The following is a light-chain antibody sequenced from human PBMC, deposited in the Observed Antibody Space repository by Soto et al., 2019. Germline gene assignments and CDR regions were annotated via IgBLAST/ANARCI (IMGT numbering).Light chain of an antibody. CDR2: DAS. Sequence: DIQMTQSPSTLSASVGDRFAITCRASHTISSWLARYQQKLGRAPRLLIYDASSLESGVPSRFSGSGYGTEFTLTISSLQPDDFATYYCQQYNTYSSLTFGGGTKVDIK. J-gene: IGKJ4*01. CDR1: HTISSW. CDR3: QQYNTYSSLT. V-gene: IGKV1-5*01.